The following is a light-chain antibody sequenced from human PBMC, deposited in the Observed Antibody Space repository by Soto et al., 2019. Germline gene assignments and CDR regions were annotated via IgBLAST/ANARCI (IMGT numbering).Light chain of an antibody. Sequence: QSAVTLPPSASGAPGPSVTISCTGTISDVGNYDSVSWYQHHPGKAPQAVIYEVNKRPSGVPDRFSGSKSGNTASLTVSGLQAEDEGDYYCSSYAGSNNHVFRTGTKVTVL. V-gene: IGLV2-8*01. CDR2: EVN. CDR3: SSYAGSNNHV. J-gene: IGLJ1*01. CDR1: ISDVGNYDS.